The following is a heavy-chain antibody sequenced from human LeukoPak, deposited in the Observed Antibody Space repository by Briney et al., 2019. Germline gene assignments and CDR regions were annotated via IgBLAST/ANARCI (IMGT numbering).Heavy chain of an antibody. CDR1: GYTLTSYG. CDR2: ISAYNGNT. V-gene: IGHV1-18*01. J-gene: IGHJ4*02. CDR3: ARASRDYYDSSGYLY. D-gene: IGHD3-22*01. Sequence: ASVKVSCKASGYTLTSYGISWVRQAPGQGLEWMGWISAYNGNTNYAQKLQGRVTMTTDTSTSTAYMELRSLRSDDTAVYYCARASRDYYDSSGYLYWGQGTLVTVSS.